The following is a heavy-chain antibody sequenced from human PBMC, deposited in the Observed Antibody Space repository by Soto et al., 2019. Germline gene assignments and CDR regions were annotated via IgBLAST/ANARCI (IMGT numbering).Heavy chain of an antibody. J-gene: IGHJ5*02. V-gene: IGHV3-23*01. CDR1: GFTFSSYA. D-gene: IGHD2-15*01. Sequence: GGSLRLSCAASGFTFSSYAMSWVRQAPGKGLVWVSVISGSGGSTYYADSVKGRFTISRDNSKNTLYLQMNSLRAEDTAVYYCANPNIVVVVAATPLADPWGQGTLVTVSS. CDR2: ISGSGGST. CDR3: ANPNIVVVVAATPLADP.